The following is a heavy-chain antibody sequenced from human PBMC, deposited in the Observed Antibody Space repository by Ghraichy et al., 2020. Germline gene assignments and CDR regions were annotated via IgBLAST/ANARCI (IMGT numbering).Heavy chain of an antibody. CDR1: GYTFTGYY. Sequence: ASVKVSCKASGYTFTGYYMHWVRQAPGQGLEWMGWVNPSSGVTNIAQNFQGRVTMTRDTSINTAYMELSRLRSDDTAVYYCARDGDIAAVAGAFFDYWGQGTLVTVSS. V-gene: IGHV1-2*02. CDR3: ARDGDIAAVAGAFFDY. CDR2: VNPSSGVT. J-gene: IGHJ4*02. D-gene: IGHD6-13*01.